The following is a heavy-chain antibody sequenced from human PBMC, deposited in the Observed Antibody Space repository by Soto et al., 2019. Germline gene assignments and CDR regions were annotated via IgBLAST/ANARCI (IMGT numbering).Heavy chain of an antibody. CDR3: ARGPAIVVVPAASHGMDV. Sequence: SETLSLTCAVYGGSFSGYYWSWIRQPPGKGLEWIGEINHSGSTNYNPSLKSRVTISVDTSKNQFSLKLSSVTAADTAVYYCARGPAIVVVPAASHGMDVWGQGTTVTVSS. D-gene: IGHD2-2*01. CDR2: INHSGST. CDR1: GGSFSGYY. J-gene: IGHJ6*02. V-gene: IGHV4-34*01.